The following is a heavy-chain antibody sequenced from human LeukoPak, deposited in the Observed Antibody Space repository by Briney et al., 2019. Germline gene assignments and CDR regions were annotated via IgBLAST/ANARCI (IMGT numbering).Heavy chain of an antibody. Sequence: SVKVSCKASGGTFSSYAISWVRQAPGQGLEWMGGIIPILGTANYAQKFQGRVTITTDESTSTAYMELSSLRSEDTAVYYCARSAHDYGDRGLAFDIWGQGTMVTVSS. CDR3: ARSAHDYGDRGLAFDI. J-gene: IGHJ3*02. CDR1: GGTFSSYA. CDR2: IIPILGTA. V-gene: IGHV1-69*05. D-gene: IGHD4-17*01.